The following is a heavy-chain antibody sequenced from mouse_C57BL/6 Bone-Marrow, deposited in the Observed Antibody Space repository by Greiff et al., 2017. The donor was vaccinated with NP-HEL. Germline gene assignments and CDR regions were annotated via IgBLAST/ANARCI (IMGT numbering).Heavy chain of an antibody. J-gene: IGHJ1*03. CDR1: YTFSRRVH. CDR3: SEDSAVYYCARSRLITTVVAWYFDV. CDR2: GQGLEWIG. V-gene: IGHV1-87*01. Sequence: QVQLKESGPELARPWASVKISCQAFYTFSRRVHFAIRDTNYWMQWVKQRPGQGLEWIGAIYPGNGDTSYNQKFKGKATLTVDTSSSTAYMQLSSLTSEDSAVYYCARSRLITTVVAWYFDVWGTGTTVTVSS. D-gene: IGHD1-1*01.